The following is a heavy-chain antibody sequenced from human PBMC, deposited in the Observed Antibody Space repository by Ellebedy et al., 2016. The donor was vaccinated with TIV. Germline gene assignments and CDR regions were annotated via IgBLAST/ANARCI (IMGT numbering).Heavy chain of an antibody. V-gene: IGHV3-11*01. CDR2: ISSSGSTI. J-gene: IGHJ3*02. CDR1: GFTFSDYY. Sequence: GGSLRLSXAASGFTFSDYYMSWIRQAPGKGLEWVSYISSSGSTIYYADSVKGRFTISRDNAKNSLYLQMNSLRAEDTAVYYCAREPVYITPHAFDIWGQGTMVTVSS. D-gene: IGHD3-10*01. CDR3: AREPVYITPHAFDI.